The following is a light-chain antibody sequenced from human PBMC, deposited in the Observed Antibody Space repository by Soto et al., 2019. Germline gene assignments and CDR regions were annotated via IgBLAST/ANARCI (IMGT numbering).Light chain of an antibody. CDR1: QAVNTR. V-gene: IGKV3-11*01. CDR2: LAS. Sequence: EIVLTQSPATLSSFPGDRVTLSCRASQAVNTRLAWYQHRPGQAPRLLIYLASNRAAGVPARFSGSGSGTDITLTISDVEPEDFAVYYCHQRQSWPRTFGQGTTVDI. J-gene: IGKJ1*01. CDR3: HQRQSWPRT.